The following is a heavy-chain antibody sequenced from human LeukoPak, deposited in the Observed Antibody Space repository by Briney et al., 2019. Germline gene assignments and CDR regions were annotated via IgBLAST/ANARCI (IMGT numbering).Heavy chain of an antibody. D-gene: IGHD3-3*01. CDR1: GFSLNYYW. CDR2: ISGSGGST. V-gene: IGHV3-23*01. Sequence: GGSLRLSCAASGFSLNYYWMTWVRQAPGKGLEWVSAISGSGGSTYYADSVKGRFTISRDNSKNTLYLQMNSLRAEDTAVYYCAKDYDFWAPRSADAFDIWGQGTMVTVSP. J-gene: IGHJ3*02. CDR3: AKDYDFWAPRSADAFDI.